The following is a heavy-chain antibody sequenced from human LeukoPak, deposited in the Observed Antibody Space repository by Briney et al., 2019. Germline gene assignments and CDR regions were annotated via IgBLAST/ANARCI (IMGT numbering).Heavy chain of an antibody. CDR3: ARAHCSGGSCYSFDY. V-gene: IGHV3-21*01. CDR1: GFTFSSYS. CDR2: ISSSSSYI. Sequence: GGSLRLSCAASGFTFSSYSMNWVRQAPGKGLEWVSSISSSSSYIYYADSVKGRYTISRDNAKNSLYLQMNSLRAEDTAVYYCARAHCSGGSCYSFDYWGQGTLVTVSS. J-gene: IGHJ4*02. D-gene: IGHD2-15*01.